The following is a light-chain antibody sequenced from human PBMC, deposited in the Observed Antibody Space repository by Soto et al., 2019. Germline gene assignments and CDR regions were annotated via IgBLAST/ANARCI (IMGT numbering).Light chain of an antibody. V-gene: IGLV1-40*01. Sequence: QSVLTQPPSVSGAPGQTVTISCTGNSSNIGRGYDVHWYQQVPGSAPRLLLSGDSNRPSGVPDRFSGSRSGTSASLAITGLQAEDEADYYCQTFDSTLTISWVFGGGTKLTVL. CDR2: GDS. CDR1: SSNIGRGYD. CDR3: QTFDSTLTISWV. J-gene: IGLJ3*02.